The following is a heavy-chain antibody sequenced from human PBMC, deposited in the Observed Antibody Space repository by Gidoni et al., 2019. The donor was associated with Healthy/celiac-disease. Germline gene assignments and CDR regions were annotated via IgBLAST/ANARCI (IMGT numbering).Heavy chain of an antibody. D-gene: IGHD3-10*01. CDR3: ARGLTMVRETNWFDP. Sequence: QVQLQQWGAGLLKPSETLSLTCAVYGGSFSGYFWSWIRQPPGKGLEWIGEINHSGSTNYNPSLKSRVTISVDTSKNQFSLKLSSVTAADTAVYYCARGLTMVRETNWFDPWGQGTLVTVSS. J-gene: IGHJ5*02. V-gene: IGHV4-34*01. CDR2: INHSGST. CDR1: GGSFSGYF.